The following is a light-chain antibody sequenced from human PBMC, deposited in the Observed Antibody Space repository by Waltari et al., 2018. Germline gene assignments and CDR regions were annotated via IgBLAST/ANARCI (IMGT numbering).Light chain of an antibody. CDR3: QQYGSSPWT. CDR1: QSVSSSY. V-gene: IGKV3-20*01. Sequence: EIVLTQSPGTLSLSPGERATLSCRASQSVSSSYLAWYQQKPGQAPRVLIHGASNRATCIPDRFSGSVSGIDFTLTISTLAPEDFAVYYCQQYGSSPWTFGQGTKVEIK. CDR2: GAS. J-gene: IGKJ1*01.